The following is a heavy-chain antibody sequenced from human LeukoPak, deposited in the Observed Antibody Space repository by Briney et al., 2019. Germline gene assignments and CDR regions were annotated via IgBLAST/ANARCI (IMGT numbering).Heavy chain of an antibody. Sequence: PSETLSLTCTVSGGSISSYYWSWIRQPPGKGLEWIGYIYYSGSTNYNPSLKSRVTISVDTSKNQFSLKLSSVTAADTAVYYCARWNDILTGYRPYNWFDPWGQGTLVTVSS. V-gene: IGHV4-59*01. D-gene: IGHD3-9*01. CDR2: IYYSGST. J-gene: IGHJ5*02. CDR3: ARWNDILTGYRPYNWFDP. CDR1: GGSISSYY.